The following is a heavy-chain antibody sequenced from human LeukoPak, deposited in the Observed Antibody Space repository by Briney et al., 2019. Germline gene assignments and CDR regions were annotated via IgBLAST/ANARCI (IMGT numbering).Heavy chain of an antibody. V-gene: IGHV4-39*07. D-gene: IGHD3-10*01. J-gene: IGHJ5*02. Sequence: SETLSLTCSVSGGSVSSGGSNYWGWIRQPPGKGLEWIGSIYYGGSTYYNPSLRSRVTKSIDTSKNQFSLKLTSVTAADTAVYYCMRGRSLLWFEDWGQGTLVTVSS. CDR1: GGSVSSGGSNY. CDR3: MRGRSLLWFED. CDR2: IYYGGST.